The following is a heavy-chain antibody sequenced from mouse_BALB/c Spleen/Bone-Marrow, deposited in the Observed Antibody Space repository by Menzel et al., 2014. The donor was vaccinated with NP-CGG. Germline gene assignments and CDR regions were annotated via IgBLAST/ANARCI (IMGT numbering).Heavy chain of an antibody. CDR1: GFTFSSYA. Sequence: EVQGVESGGGLVKPGGSLKLSCAASGFTFSSYAMSWVRRTPEKRLEWVASISSGSSTYYPDSVKGRFTISRDNARNILYLQMSSLRSEDTAMYYCARSRTRGYTMDYWGQGTSVTVSS. CDR3: ARSRTRGYTMDY. V-gene: IGHV5-6-5*01. CDR2: ISSGSST. J-gene: IGHJ4*01.